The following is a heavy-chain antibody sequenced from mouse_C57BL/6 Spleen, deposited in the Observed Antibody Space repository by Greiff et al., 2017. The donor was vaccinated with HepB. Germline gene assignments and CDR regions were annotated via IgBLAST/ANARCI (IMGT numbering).Heavy chain of an antibody. Sequence: QVQLKQPGAELVMPGASVKLSCKASGYTFTSYWMHWVKQRPGQGLEWIGEIDPSDSYTNYNQKFKGKSTLTVDKSSSTAYMQLISLTSEDSAVYYCARYDYDGFAYWGQGTLVTVSA. CDR3: ARYDYDGFAY. CDR1: GYTFTSYW. D-gene: IGHD2-4*01. J-gene: IGHJ3*01. CDR2: IDPSDSYT. V-gene: IGHV1-69*01.